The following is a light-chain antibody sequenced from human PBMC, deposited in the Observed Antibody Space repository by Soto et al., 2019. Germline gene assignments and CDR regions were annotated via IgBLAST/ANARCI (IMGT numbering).Light chain of an antibody. CDR1: QSVSSSY. V-gene: IGKV3-20*01. CDR3: QQYGSSPL. CDR2: GAS. Sequence: EIVLTQSPGTLSLSPGERATLSCRASQSVSSSYLAWYQQKPGQAPRLRIYGASSRATGIPDRFSGSGSGTDFTLTISILEPEDFAVYYCQQYGSSPLFGQGTKLEIK. J-gene: IGKJ2*01.